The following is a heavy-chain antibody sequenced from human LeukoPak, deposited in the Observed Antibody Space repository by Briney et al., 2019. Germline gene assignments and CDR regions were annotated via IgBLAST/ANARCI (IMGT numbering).Heavy chain of an antibody. CDR2: IYYSGST. D-gene: IGHD3-3*01. J-gene: IGHJ3*02. CDR1: GASISTSY. V-gene: IGHV4-59*01. Sequence: SETLSLTCTVSGASISTSYWYWIRQPPGKGLEWIGYIYYSGSTNYNPSLKSRVTILVDTSKNQFSLKLSSVTAADTAVFYRARVASGYDVFDIWGQGTMVTVSS. CDR3: ARVASGYDVFDI.